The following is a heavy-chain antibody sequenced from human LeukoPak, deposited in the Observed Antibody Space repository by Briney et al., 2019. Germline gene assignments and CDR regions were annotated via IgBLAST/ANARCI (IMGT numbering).Heavy chain of an antibody. CDR1: GDSISNTYYY. V-gene: IGHV4-39*01. D-gene: IGHD1-26*01. CDR2: IYYSGST. CDR3: ARRNRGVVGAPFDF. Sequence: PSETLSLTCSVSGDSISNTYYYWDWIRQPPGKGLEWIGSIYYSGSTFYNPSLKSRITMSVDTSKNQVSLSLNSVTAADTSMYFCARRNRGVVGAPFDFWGQGTLVTVSS. J-gene: IGHJ4*02.